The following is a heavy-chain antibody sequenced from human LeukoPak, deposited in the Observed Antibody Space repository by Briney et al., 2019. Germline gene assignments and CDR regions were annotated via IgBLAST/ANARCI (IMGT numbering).Heavy chain of an antibody. CDR3: VRGGDDSSNSDWYFDL. V-gene: IGHV1-2*02. CDR2: INANSGGT. Sequence: ASVTDTCKASGYTFTGYYMNWVRQAPGQGLEWMGWINANSGGTNYAQKFQGRVIMTRDTSISTAYRELSRLTSDDTAVYYCVRGGDDSSNSDWYFDLWGHGTLVTVSS. J-gene: IGHJ2*01. D-gene: IGHD3-22*01. CDR1: GYTFTGYY.